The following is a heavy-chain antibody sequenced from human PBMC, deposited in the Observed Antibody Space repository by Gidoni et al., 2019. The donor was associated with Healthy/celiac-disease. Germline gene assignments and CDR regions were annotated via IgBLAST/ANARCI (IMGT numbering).Heavy chain of an antibody. CDR3: AKIKGAGSYGAFDY. CDR1: GFTFSSDA. Sequence: VQLVESGGGLVQPGGSLRLSCAASGFTFSSDAMSWVGQAPGKGLEWVSASSGSGGSTYYADAVKGRFTISRDKSKNTLYRQMNSLRAEETAVYYCAKIKGAGSYGAFDYWGQGTLVTVSS. J-gene: IGHJ4*02. CDR2: SSGSGGST. V-gene: IGHV3-23*04. D-gene: IGHD3-10*01.